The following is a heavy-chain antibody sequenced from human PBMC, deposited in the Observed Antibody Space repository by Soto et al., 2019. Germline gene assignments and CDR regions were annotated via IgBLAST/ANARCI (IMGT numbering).Heavy chain of an antibody. V-gene: IGHV4-34*01. CDR1: GGSFSGYY. D-gene: IGHD1-1*01. CDR2: INHSGST. J-gene: IGHJ6*03. Sequence: PSETLSLTCAVYGGSFSGYYWSWIRQPPGKGLEWIGEINHSGSTNYNPSLKSRVTISVDTSKNQFSLKLSSVTAADTAVYYCASVRPNIRRSRYYYYYMDVWGKGTTVTVSS. CDR3: ASVRPNIRRSRYYYYYMDV.